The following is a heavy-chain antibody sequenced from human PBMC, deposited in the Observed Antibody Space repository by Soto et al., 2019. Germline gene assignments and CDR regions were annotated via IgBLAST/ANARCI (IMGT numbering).Heavy chain of an antibody. D-gene: IGHD2-15*01. CDR1: GFTFSSYA. V-gene: IGHV3-23*01. J-gene: IGHJ2*01. CDR2: ISGSGGST. Sequence: EVQLLESGGGLVQPGGSLRLSCAASGFTFSSYAMSWVRQAPGKGLEWVSAISGSGGSTYYADSVKGRFTISRDNSKNTRYLQMNSLRAEDTAVYYCAKTWWLPLRYFDLWGRGTLVTVSS. CDR3: AKTWWLPLRYFDL.